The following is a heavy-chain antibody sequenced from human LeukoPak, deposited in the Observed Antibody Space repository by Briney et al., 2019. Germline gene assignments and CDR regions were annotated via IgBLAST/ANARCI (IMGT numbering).Heavy chain of an antibody. V-gene: IGHV1-69*04. Sequence: ASVKVSCKASGGTFSSYAISWVRQAPGQGLEWMGRIIPILGIANYAQKFQGRVTITADKSTSTAYMELSSLRSEDTAVYYCARHSSGSLYYFDYWGQGTLVTASS. J-gene: IGHJ4*02. D-gene: IGHD3-22*01. CDR2: IIPILGIA. CDR1: GGTFSSYA. CDR3: ARHSSGSLYYFDY.